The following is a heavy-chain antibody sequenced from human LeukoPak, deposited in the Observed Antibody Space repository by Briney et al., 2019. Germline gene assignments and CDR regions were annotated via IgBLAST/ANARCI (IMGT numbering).Heavy chain of an antibody. D-gene: IGHD3-22*01. CDR2: IKQDGSDK. CDR1: GFTFSSIA. J-gene: IGHJ4*02. V-gene: IGHV3-7*04. Sequence: GGSLRLSCAASGFTFSSIAMTWVRQAPGKGLEWVANIKQDGSDKYYVDSVKGRFTISRDNAKNSLYLQMNSLRAEDTAVYYCARDPYDSSWGLCYFDYWGQGNLVTVSS. CDR3: ARDPYDSSWGLCYFDY.